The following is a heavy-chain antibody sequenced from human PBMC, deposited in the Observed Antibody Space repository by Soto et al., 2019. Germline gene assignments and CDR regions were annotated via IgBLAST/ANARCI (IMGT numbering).Heavy chain of an antibody. J-gene: IGHJ6*02. D-gene: IGHD3-22*01. CDR3: ARVHYYDSSGYYDYYGMDV. Sequence: GGSLRLSCAASGFTFSSYSMNWVRQAPGKGLEWVSSISSSSSYIYYADSVKGRFTISRDNAKNSLYLQMNSLRAEDTAVYYCARVHYYDSSGYYDYYGMDVWGQGTTVTVSS. CDR1: GFTFSSYS. CDR2: ISSSSSYI. V-gene: IGHV3-21*01.